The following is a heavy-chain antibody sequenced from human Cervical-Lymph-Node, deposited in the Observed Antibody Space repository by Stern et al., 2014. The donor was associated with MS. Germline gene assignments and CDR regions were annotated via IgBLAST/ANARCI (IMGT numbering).Heavy chain of an antibody. CDR1: GYMVASHW. CDR3: ARVNGGNSDWFDP. V-gene: IGHV5-51*01. Sequence: EVQLVESGAEVKKPGESLKISCKASGYMVASHWIGWVRQMPGKGLEWMGIIDPGDSNTIYSPSSQGQVTISVDKSTSTAYLQWSSLKASDTAMYYCARVNGGNSDWFDPWGQGTLVTVSS. CDR2: IDPGDSNT. D-gene: IGHD4-23*01. J-gene: IGHJ5*02.